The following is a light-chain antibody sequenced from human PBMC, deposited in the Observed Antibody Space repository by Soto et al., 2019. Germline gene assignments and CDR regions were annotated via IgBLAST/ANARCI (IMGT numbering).Light chain of an antibody. CDR3: QQFNSYPFT. CDR1: QGIRGA. J-gene: IGKJ5*01. CDR2: DVS. V-gene: IGKV1-13*02. Sequence: AIPLTQSPSSLSASVGDRVTITCRASQGIRGALAWYQQRPGKPPKMLIYDVSKLERGVPSRFSGSNSGTHFTLTISSLQAEDFATYYCQQFNSYPFTFGQGTRLEMK.